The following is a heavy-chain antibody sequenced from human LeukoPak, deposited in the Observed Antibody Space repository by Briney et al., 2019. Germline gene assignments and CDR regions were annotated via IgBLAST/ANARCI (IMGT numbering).Heavy chain of an antibody. CDR2: IYYSGST. CDR3: ARLPRITMVRGVPYYYYYMDV. D-gene: IGHD3-10*01. CDR1: GGSISISSYY. J-gene: IGHJ6*03. V-gene: IGHV4-39*01. Sequence: SETLSLTCTVSGGSISISSYYWGWIRQPPGKGLEWIVSIYYSGSTYYNPSLKSRVTISVDTSKNQFSLKLSSVTAADTAVYYCARLPRITMVRGVPYYYYYMDVWGKGTTVTVSS.